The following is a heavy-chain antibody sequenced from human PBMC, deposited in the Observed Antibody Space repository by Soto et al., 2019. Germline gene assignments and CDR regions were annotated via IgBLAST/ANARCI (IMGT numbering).Heavy chain of an antibody. V-gene: IGHV4-61*01. CDR3: ARRVRSCSGTTCYTREAV. CDR2: IYSSGST. Sequence: PFETLCLTCTVSGGSVSSDTHYWSWIRQPPGKRLEWIGFIYSSGSTNYNPSLKSRVTMSVDTSKNQFSLKLRSVIVADTAVYPCARRVRSCSGTTCYTREAVWGQGTTVT. D-gene: IGHD2-2*02. CDR1: GGSVSSDTHY. J-gene: IGHJ6*02.